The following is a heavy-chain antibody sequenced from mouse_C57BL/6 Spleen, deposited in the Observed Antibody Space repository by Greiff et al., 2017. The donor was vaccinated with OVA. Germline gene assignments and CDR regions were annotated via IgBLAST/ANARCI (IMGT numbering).Heavy chain of an antibody. J-gene: IGHJ4*01. V-gene: IGHV1-59*01. Sequence: QVQLKQPGAELVRPGTSVKLSCKASGYTFTSYWMHWVKQRPGQGLEWIGVIDPSDSYTNYNQKFKGKATLTVDTSSSTAYMQLSSLTSEDSAVYYCASYYDYPYAMDYWGQGTSVTVSS. CDR1: GYTFTSYW. D-gene: IGHD2-4*01. CDR3: ASYYDYPYAMDY. CDR2: IDPSDSYT.